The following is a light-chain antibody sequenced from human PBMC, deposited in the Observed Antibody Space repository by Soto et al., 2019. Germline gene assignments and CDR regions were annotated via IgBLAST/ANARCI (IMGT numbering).Light chain of an antibody. CDR1: TRDVGTYKF. J-gene: IGLJ2*01. CDR2: EVS. CDR3: CSHAGSHVI. Sequence: QSVLTQPASVSGSPGQSITISCTGTTRDVGTYKFVSWYQQHPGIAPKLMIYEVSERPSGVSNRFSGSKSGNTASLTISGLHAEDEADYYCCSHAGSHVIFGGGTKVTVL. V-gene: IGLV2-23*02.